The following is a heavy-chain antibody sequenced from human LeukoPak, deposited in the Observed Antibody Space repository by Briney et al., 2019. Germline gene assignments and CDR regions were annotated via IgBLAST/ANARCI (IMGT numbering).Heavy chain of an antibody. CDR3: ARLSPPDY. CDR1: GGSISSYY. CDR2: IYYSGNT. J-gene: IGHJ4*02. V-gene: IGHV4-59*08. Sequence: PSETLSLTCTVSGGSISSYYWSWIRQPPGKGLEWIGYIYYSGNTNYNPSLKSRVTISVDTSKNQFSLKLSSVTAADTAVYYCARLSPPDYWGQGTLVTVSS.